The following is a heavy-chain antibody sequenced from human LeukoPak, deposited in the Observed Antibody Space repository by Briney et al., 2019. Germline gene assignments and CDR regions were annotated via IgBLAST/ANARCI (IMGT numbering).Heavy chain of an antibody. J-gene: IGHJ4*02. CDR1: GFSFSDYG. D-gene: IGHD2-2*01. CDR2: ISYDGSNK. Sequence: PGGSLRLSCAASGFSFSDYGMHWVRQAPGKGLEWVAVISYDGSNKYYADSVKGRFTISRDNSKNTLYLQMNSLRAEDTAVYYCAKGSVAVVPAAIDYWGQGPLVTVS. V-gene: IGHV3-30*19. CDR3: AKGSVAVVPAAIDY.